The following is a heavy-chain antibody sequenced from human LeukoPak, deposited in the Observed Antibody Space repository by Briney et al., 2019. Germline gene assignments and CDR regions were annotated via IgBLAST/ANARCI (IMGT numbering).Heavy chain of an antibody. Sequence: ASVKVSCKASGYTFTDYYMHWVRQAPGQGLEWMGWINPNSGGTNFAQKFQGRVAMTRDTSISTAYMELGSLRSDDTAVYYCARARWQLVPYFDSWGQGALVTVSS. V-gene: IGHV1-2*02. D-gene: IGHD6-6*01. CDR1: GYTFTDYY. J-gene: IGHJ4*02. CDR3: ARARWQLVPYFDS. CDR2: INPNSGGT.